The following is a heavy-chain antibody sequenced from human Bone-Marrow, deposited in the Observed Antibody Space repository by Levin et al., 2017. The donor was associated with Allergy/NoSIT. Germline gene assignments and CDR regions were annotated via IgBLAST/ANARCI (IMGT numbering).Heavy chain of an antibody. D-gene: IGHD1-26*01. CDR2: INPLNGGI. CDR3: ARSLVGATFDF. CDR1: GYSFTDFY. V-gene: IGHV1-2*02. J-gene: IGHJ4*01. Sequence: ASVKVSCKASGYSFTDFYIHWVRQATGLGLEWMGLINPLNGGIKYAPKFQGRVTMTRDTPMTTAYMELTNLRSDDTAVYYCARSLVGATFDFWGQGTLVTVSS.